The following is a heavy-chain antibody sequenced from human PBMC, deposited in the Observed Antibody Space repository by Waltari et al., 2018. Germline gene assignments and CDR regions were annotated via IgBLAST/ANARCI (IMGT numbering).Heavy chain of an antibody. J-gene: IGHJ2*01. CDR2: IYYSWST. Sequence: QLQLQESGPGLVKPSETLSPTCTVSGGSISSSSYYWGWIRAPPGMGLVWIGSIYYSWSTYYNPSLKSRVTISVDTSKNQFSLKLSSVTAADTAVYYCARHPAMTIMLWYFDLWGRGTLVTVSS. V-gene: IGHV4-39*01. CDR1: GGSISSSSYY. D-gene: IGHD2-8*01. CDR3: ARHPAMTIMLWYFDL.